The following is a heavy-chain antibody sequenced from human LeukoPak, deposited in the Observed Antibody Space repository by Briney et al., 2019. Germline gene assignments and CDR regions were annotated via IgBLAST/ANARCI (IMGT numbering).Heavy chain of an antibody. Sequence: KISCKGSGYSFTSYWIGWVRQMPGKGLEWMGIIYPGDSDTRYSPSFQGQVTISADKSISTAYLQWSSLKASDTAMYYCARRGYYYDSSGYYRDDAFDIWGQGTMVTVSS. CDR3: ARRGYYYDSSGYYRDDAFDI. D-gene: IGHD3-22*01. CDR2: IYPGDSDT. J-gene: IGHJ3*02. CDR1: GYSFTSYW. V-gene: IGHV5-51*01.